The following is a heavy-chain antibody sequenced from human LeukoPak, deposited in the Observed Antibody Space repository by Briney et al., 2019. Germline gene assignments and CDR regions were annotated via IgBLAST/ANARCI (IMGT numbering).Heavy chain of an antibody. Sequence: SETLSLTCTVSGGSISSSSYYWGWIRQPRGKGLEWIGSIYYSGSTYYNPPLKSRVTISVDTSKNQFSLKLSSVTAADRPVYLXXRGTYDFWSGYPNWXDPXGQ. CDR3: XRGTYDFWSGYPNWXDP. CDR1: GGSISSSSYY. J-gene: IGHJ5*02. CDR2: IYYSGST. D-gene: IGHD3-3*01. V-gene: IGHV4-39*01.